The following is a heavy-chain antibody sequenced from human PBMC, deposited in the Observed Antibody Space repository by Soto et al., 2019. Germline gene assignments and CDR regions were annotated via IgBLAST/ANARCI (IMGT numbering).Heavy chain of an antibody. CDR1: WASFSSNIAA. V-gene: IGHV6-1*01. D-gene: IGHD1-20*01. J-gene: IGHJ6*01. Sequence: SQTLSLTCAISWASFSSNIAACNCIRQSPSRGLEWLGRTYYRSNWYNDYAVSVKSRITINPDTSKNQFSLQLNSVTPEDTAVYYCARDKYITGIKAQYYYYYGMDVWGQGTTVTVYS. CDR3: ARDKYITGIKAQYYYYYGMDV. CDR2: TYYRSNWYN.